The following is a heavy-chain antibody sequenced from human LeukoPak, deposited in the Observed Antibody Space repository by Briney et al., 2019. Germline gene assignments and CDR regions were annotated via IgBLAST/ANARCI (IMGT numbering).Heavy chain of an antibody. CDR2: IIPIFGTA. Sequence: SVKVSCTASGGTFSSYAISWVRQAPGQGLEWMGGIIPIFGTANYAQKFQGRVTITADESTSTAYMELSSLRSEDTAVYYCARSPTYDGYYGYWGQGTLVTVSS. V-gene: IGHV1-69*13. CDR3: ARSPTYDGYYGY. D-gene: IGHD5-18*01. CDR1: GGTFSSYA. J-gene: IGHJ4*02.